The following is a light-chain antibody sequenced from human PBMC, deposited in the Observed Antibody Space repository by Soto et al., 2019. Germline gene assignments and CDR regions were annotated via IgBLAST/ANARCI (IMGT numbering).Light chain of an antibody. CDR2: GXX. V-gene: IGLV1-40*01. J-gene: IGLJ1*01. CDR3: QSYDSSLSGYV. CDR1: SSNIGAGYD. Sequence: QSVLTQPPSVSGAPGQRVTISCTGSSSNIGAGYDVHWYQQLPGTAPKLLIYGXXXXXXXXXXXXXGSKSGTSASLAITGLXXEXEXXXXCQSYDSSLSGYVFGTGTKVTVL.